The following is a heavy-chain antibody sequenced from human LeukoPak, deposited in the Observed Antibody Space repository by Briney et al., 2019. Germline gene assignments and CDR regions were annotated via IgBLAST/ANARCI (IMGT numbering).Heavy chain of an antibody. D-gene: IGHD3-3*01. CDR1: GFTFSSYW. J-gene: IGHJ4*02. V-gene: IGHV3-7*03. CDR3: ARFSYDFWSGYYGCYFDY. CDR2: IKKDGSEK. Sequence: HPGGSLRLSCAASGFTFSSYWMSWVRQAPGKGLEWVANIKKDGSEKYYVDSVKGRFTISRDNAKTSLYLQMNSLRAEDTAVYYCARFSYDFWSGYYGCYFDYWGQGTLVTVSS.